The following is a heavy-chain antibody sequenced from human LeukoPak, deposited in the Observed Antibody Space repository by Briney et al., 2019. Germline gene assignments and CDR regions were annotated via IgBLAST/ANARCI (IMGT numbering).Heavy chain of an antibody. Sequence: ASMKVSCKASGYTFTSYYMHWVRQAPGQGLEWMGIINPSGGSTSYAQKFRGRVTITADKSTRTAYMELSSLRSEDTAVYYCARDNDSGDPPHFDYWGQGTLVTVSS. V-gene: IGHV1-46*01. J-gene: IGHJ4*02. D-gene: IGHD3-10*01. CDR2: INPSGGST. CDR1: GYTFTSYY. CDR3: ARDNDSGDPPHFDY.